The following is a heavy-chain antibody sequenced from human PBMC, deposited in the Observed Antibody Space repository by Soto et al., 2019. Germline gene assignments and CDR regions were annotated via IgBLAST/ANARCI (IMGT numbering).Heavy chain of an antibody. D-gene: IGHD3-22*01. Sequence: SVKVSCKASGGTFSSYAISWVRQAPGQGLEWMGGIIPIFGTANYAQKFQGRVTITADESTSTAYMELSSLKASDTAMYYCARLAPDSRDGYNFDYWGQGTLVTVSS. CDR1: GGTFSSYA. J-gene: IGHJ4*02. CDR3: ARLAPDSRDGYNFDY. V-gene: IGHV1-69*13. CDR2: IIPIFGTA.